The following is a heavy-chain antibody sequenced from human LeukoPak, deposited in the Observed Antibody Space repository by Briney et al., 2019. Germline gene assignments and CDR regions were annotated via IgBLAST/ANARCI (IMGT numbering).Heavy chain of an antibody. CDR1: GYTFTSYD. Sequence: ASVKVSCKASGYTFTSYDINWVRQASGQGLEWMGWMNPNSGNTGYAQRFQGRVTMTRDTSITTAYMELSSLRSEDTAIYYCASRGFDYWGQGTLVTVSS. CDR2: MNPNSGNT. CDR3: ASRGFDY. D-gene: IGHD5-12*01. V-gene: IGHV1-8*01. J-gene: IGHJ4*02.